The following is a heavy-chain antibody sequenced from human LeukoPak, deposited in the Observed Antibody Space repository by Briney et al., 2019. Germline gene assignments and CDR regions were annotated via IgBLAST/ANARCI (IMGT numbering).Heavy chain of an antibody. V-gene: IGHV3-23*01. CDR2: ISGTDSRT. CDR1: GFTFSSYA. J-gene: IGHJ4*02. Sequence: GGSLRLSCGASGFTFSSYAMNWVRQAPGKGLEWVSSISGTDSRTHYADSVKGRFTISRDNSKNTLWLQMRTLGAEDTAVYYCAKAGSIRFDYWGQGTLVTVSS. D-gene: IGHD1-26*01. CDR3: AKAGSIRFDY.